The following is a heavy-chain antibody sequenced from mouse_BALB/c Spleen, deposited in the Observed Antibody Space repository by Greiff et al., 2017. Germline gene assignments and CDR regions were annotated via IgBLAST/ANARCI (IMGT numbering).Heavy chain of an antibody. V-gene: IGHV1-39*01. Sequence: EVQLQQTGPELVKPGASVKISCKASGYSFTDYIMLWVKQSHGKSLEWIGNINPYYGSTSYNLKFKGKATLTVDKSSSTAYMQLNSLTSEDSAVYYCARWDGNYAMDYWGQGTSVTVSS. D-gene: IGHD2-1*01. CDR2: INPYYGST. CDR3: ARWDGNYAMDY. CDR1: GYSFTDYI. J-gene: IGHJ4*01.